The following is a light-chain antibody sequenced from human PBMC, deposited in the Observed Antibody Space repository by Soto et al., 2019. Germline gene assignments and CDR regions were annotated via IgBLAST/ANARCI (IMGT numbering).Light chain of an antibody. CDR2: DAS. CDR1: QSVSSN. CDR3: QQRSNWPIT. J-gene: IGKJ5*01. Sequence: EIVLSLSPDTLSLSPGERATLSCRASQSVSSNLAWYQQKPGQAPRLLIYDASNRATGIPARFSGSGSGTDFTLTISSLEPEDFAVYYCQQRSNWPITFGQGTRLEIK. V-gene: IGKV3-11*01.